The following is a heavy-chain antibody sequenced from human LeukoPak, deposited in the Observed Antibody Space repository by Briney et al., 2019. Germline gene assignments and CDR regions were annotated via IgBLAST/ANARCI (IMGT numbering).Heavy chain of an antibody. CDR3: AREILLYYDFWSGYYYFDY. D-gene: IGHD3-3*01. J-gene: IGHJ4*02. CDR2: IKQDGSEK. CDR1: GFTFSSYW. V-gene: IGHV3-7*01. Sequence: GGSLRLSCAASGFTFSSYWMSWVRQAPGKGLEWVANIKQDGSEKYYVDSVKGRFTISRDNAKNSLYLQMNSLRAEDTAVYYCAREILLYYDFWSGYYYFDYWGQGTLVTVSS.